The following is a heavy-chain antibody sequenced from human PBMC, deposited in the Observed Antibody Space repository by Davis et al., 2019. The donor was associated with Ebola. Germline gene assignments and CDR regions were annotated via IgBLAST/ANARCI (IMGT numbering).Heavy chain of an antibody. J-gene: IGHJ6*02. D-gene: IGHD4-11*01. V-gene: IGHV3-33*01. CDR2: IWYDGSNK. Sequence: GESLKISCAASGFTFSSYGMHWVRQAPGKGLEWVAVIWYDGSNKYYADPVKGRFTISRDNSKNTLYLQMNSLRAEDTAVYYCAREDYPRGMDVWGQGTTVTVSS. CDR1: GFTFSSYG. CDR3: AREDYPRGMDV.